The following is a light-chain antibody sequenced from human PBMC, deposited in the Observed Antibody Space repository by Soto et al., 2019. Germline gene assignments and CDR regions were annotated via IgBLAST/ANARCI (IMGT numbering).Light chain of an antibody. J-gene: IGLJ1*01. Sequence: QSALTQPASVSGSPGLSIAISCTGTSSEVGGYNSVSWYQQHPGKAPKLVIYDVTSRPSGVFNRFSGSKSGNTASLTISGLQAEDEGDYYCSSYRTGGSYVFGTGTKVTVL. CDR3: SSYRTGGSYV. CDR1: SSEVGGYNS. CDR2: DVT. V-gene: IGLV2-14*01.